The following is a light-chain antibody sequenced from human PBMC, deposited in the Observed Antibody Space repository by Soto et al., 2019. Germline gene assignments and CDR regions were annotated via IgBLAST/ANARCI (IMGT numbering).Light chain of an antibody. Sequence: DIQMTQSPSTLSSSVGDRVTITCRASHSISVWLAWYQQKPGKAPKLLIYQASTLESRVPSRFSGRGSGTDFTLTISSLQPDDFATYYCQQYYTYPYTFGQGTKLEIK. CDR3: QQYYTYPYT. CDR2: QAS. V-gene: IGKV1-5*03. J-gene: IGKJ2*01. CDR1: HSISVW.